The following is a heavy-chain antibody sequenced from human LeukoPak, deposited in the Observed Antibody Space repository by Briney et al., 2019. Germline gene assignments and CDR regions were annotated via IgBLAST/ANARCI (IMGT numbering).Heavy chain of an antibody. CDR1: GGPISSSSYY. V-gene: IGHV4-39*07. D-gene: IGHD6-13*01. J-gene: IGHJ6*02. Sequence: SETLSFTCTVSGGPISSSSYYWAWIRQPPGKGLEWIGSIYYSGSTNYNPSLKSRVTISVDTSKNQFSLKLSSVTAADTAVYYCAREGDSGSSWSPRFYGMDVWGQGTTVTVSS. CDR2: IYYSGST. CDR3: AREGDSGSSWSPRFYGMDV.